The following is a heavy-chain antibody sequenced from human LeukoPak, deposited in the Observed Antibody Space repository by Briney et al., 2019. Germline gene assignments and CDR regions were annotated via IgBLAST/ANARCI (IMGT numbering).Heavy chain of an antibody. CDR2: ISAYNGNT. D-gene: IGHD3-22*01. CDR3: ARDTYYYDRSGYSYNWFDP. V-gene: IGHV1-18*01. CDR1: GYTFTSYG. Sequence: ASVKVSCKASGYTFTSYGISWVRQAPGQGLEWMGWISAYNGNTNYAQKLQGRVTMTTDTSTSTAYMELRSLRSDDTAVYYCARDTYYYDRSGYSYNWFDPWGQGTLVTVSS. J-gene: IGHJ5*02.